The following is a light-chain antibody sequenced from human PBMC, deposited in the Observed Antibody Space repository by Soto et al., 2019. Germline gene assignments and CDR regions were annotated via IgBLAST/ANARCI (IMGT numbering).Light chain of an antibody. CDR1: SYKVGSNY. J-gene: IGLJ2*01. Sequence: QSVLTRPPSVSAAPGQKVTISCSGSSYKVGSNYVSWYQQLPGTAPKLLIYDNNKRPSGIPDRFSGSKSGTSATLDITGLQTGDEADYYCATWDRSLSVYVLFGGGT. CDR3: ATWDRSLSVYVL. V-gene: IGLV1-51*01. CDR2: DNN.